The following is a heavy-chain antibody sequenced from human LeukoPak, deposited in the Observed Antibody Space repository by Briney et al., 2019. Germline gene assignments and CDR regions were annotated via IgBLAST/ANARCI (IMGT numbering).Heavy chain of an antibody. CDR3: ARSPRQQWLVYFDY. D-gene: IGHD6-19*01. V-gene: IGHV3-30*04. CDR1: GFTFSSYA. CDR2: ISYDGSNK. Sequence: GGSLRLSCAASGFTFSSYAMHWVRQAPGKGLEWVAVISYDGSNKYYADSVKGRFTISRGNSKNTLYLQMNSLRAEDTAVYYCARSPRQQWLVYFDYWGQGTLVTVSS. J-gene: IGHJ4*02.